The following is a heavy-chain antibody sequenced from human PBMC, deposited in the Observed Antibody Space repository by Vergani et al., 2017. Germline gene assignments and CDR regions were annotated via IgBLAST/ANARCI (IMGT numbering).Heavy chain of an antibody. D-gene: IGHD3-22*01. J-gene: IGHJ4*02. Sequence: QVQLVQSGAEVTKPGASVKVSCKASGYTFTSYDINWVRQATGQGLEWMGWMNPNSGNTGYAQKFQGRVTMTRNTSISTAYMELSSLRSEDTAVYYCARDIYYYYDSSGYYSSFDYWGQGTLVTVSS. CDR1: GYTFTSYD. V-gene: IGHV1-8*02. CDR2: MNPNSGNT. CDR3: ARDIYYYYDSSGYYSSFDY.